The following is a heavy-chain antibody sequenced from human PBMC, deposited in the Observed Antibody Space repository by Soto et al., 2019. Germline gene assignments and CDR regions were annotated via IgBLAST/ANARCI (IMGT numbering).Heavy chain of an antibody. CDR1: GGSISSGGYY. CDR3: ARGPPHTVTGNWFDP. CDR2: IYYSGST. D-gene: IGHD4-4*01. J-gene: IGHJ5*02. Sequence: SETLSLTCTVSGGSISSGGYYWSWIRQHPGKGLEWIGYIYYSGSTYYNPSLKSRVTISVDTSKNQFSLKLSSVTAADTAVYYCARGPPHTVTGNWFDPWGQGTLVTVSS. V-gene: IGHV4-31*03.